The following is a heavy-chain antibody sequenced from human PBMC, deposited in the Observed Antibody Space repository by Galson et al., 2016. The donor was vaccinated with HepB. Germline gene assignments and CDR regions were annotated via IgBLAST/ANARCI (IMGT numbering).Heavy chain of an antibody. CDR3: ARDREPETTMPIFDH. J-gene: IGHJ4*02. D-gene: IGHD4-17*01. Sequence: SLRLSCAASGFVFSDYYMSWLRQAPGKGPEWISYIAGSSSTIYDADSVKGRFTVSRDNARQTLFLQMDSLRVEDTAVYFCARDREPETTMPIFDHWGQEVLVTVSS. V-gene: IGHV3-11*01. CDR2: IAGSSSTI. CDR1: GFVFSDYY.